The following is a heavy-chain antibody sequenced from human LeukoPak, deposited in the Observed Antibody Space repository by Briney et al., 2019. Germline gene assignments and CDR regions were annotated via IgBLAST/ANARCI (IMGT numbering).Heavy chain of an antibody. Sequence: GSLRLSCAASGFTVSSNYMSWVRQAPGKGLEWVSVIYSGGSTYYADSVKGRFTISRDNSKNTLYLQMNSLRAEDTAVYYCARARDGYNFWYFDYWGQGTLVTVSS. J-gene: IGHJ4*02. V-gene: IGHV3-53*01. D-gene: IGHD5-24*01. CDR1: GFTVSSNY. CDR3: ARARDGYNFWYFDY. CDR2: IYSGGST.